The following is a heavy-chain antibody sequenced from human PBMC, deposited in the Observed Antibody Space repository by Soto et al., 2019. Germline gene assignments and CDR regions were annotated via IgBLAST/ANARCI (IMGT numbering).Heavy chain of an antibody. J-gene: IGHJ4*02. D-gene: IGHD6-19*01. CDR3: AKDLPFLDWSIAMAGTMSGMFDY. CDR2: ISGSGGST. Sequence: GGSLRLSCAASGFSFSSYAMSWVRQAPGKGLEWVSAISGSGGSTYYADSVKGRFTISRDNSKNTLYLQMNSLRAEDTAVYYCAKDLPFLDWSIAMAGTMSGMFDYWGQGTLVTVSS. V-gene: IGHV3-23*01. CDR1: GFSFSSYA.